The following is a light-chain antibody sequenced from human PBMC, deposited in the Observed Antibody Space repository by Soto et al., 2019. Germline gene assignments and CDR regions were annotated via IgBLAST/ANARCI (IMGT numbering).Light chain of an antibody. CDR3: QQYESLPLT. CDR2: DAS. J-gene: IGKJ5*01. V-gene: IGKV1-5*01. Sequence: DIQMTQSPSTLPASVGDRVTITCRASQTISSWLAWYQQKPGKAPDLLIYDASRLAGGVPSRFSGSGSGTGFTFTISSLQPEDFATYYCQQYESLPLTFGQGTRLEIK. CDR1: QTISSW.